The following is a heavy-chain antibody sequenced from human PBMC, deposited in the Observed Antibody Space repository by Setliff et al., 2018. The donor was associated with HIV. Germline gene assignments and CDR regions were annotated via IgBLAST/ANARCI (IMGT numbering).Heavy chain of an antibody. CDR3: ASRVYYYDSNNFLREEGFDP. J-gene: IGHJ5*02. CDR2: IHYNEKT. D-gene: IGHD3-22*01. Sequence: PSETLSLTCTVSGGSASNSRYYWAWIRQSPGKGLEYIGSIHYNEKTYYNPSLKSRVTISIDTSKNQFSLNLTSVTAADTAVYYCASRVYYYDSNNFLREEGFDPWGQGTLVTVSS. CDR1: GGSASNSRYY. V-gene: IGHV4-39*01.